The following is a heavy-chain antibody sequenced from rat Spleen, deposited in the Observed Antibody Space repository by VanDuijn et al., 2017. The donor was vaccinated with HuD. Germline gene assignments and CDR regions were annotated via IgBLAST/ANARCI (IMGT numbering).Heavy chain of an antibody. Sequence: EVQLVESDGGLVQPGRSLKLSCAASGFTFSDYYMAWVRQAPTKGLEWVATIIYDGSGTYYRDSVKGRFVISKDNAKNTGYLQMNSLRSEDTATYYCARGHGYNYDWFAYWGQGTLVTVSS. V-gene: IGHV5-29*01. CDR3: ARGHGYNYDWFAY. CDR1: GFTFSDYY. CDR2: IIYDGSGT. D-gene: IGHD1-4*01. J-gene: IGHJ3*01.